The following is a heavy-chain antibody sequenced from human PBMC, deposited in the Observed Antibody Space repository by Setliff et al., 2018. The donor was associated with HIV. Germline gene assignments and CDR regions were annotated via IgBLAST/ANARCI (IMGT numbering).Heavy chain of an antibody. Sequence: PGGSLRLSCAASGFTFGHYVMHWVRQPPGKGLEWVAGITWSSGGVGYADSVKGRSTVSRDNAKNSLYLQMNSLRAEDMAVYYCARWRWHQSEFDYWGQGNLVTVSS. CDR2: ITWSSGGV. J-gene: IGHJ4*02. V-gene: IGHV3-9*03. CDR3: ARWRWHQSEFDY. D-gene: IGHD3-3*01. CDR1: GFTFGHYV.